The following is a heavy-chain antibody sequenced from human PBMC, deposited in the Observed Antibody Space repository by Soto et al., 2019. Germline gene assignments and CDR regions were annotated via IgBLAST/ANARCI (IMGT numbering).Heavy chain of an antibody. CDR2: IDHSGYT. Sequence: RSLTCAVYGGSFSGYYWNWIRQPPGKGLEWIGEIDHSGYTNYNPSLKSRVTISVDTSKNQFSLRLTSVTAADTAVYYCARVRDWFDPWGQGTPVTVSS. CDR3: ARVRDWFDP. CDR1: GGSFSGYY. D-gene: IGHD3-3*01. J-gene: IGHJ5*02. V-gene: IGHV4-34*01.